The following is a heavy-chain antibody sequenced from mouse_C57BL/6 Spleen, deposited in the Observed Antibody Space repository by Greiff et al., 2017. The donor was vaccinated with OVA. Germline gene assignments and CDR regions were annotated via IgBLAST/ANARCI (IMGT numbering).Heavy chain of an antibody. CDR3: TRVTTVVAPFDY. Sequence: VQLQQSEAELVRPGASVTLSCKASGYTFTDYEMHWVKQTPVHGLEWIGAIDPETGGTAYNQKFKGKAILTADKSSSTAYMELRSLTSEDSAVYYCTRVTTVVAPFDYWGQGTTLTVSS. CDR1: GYTFTDYE. J-gene: IGHJ2*01. V-gene: IGHV1-15*01. CDR2: IDPETGGT. D-gene: IGHD1-1*01.